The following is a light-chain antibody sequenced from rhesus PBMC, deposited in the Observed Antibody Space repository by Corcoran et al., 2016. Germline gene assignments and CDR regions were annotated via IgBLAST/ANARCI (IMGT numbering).Light chain of an antibody. CDR3: KNYYTTPYS. Sequence: DIQMTQSPSSLSASVGDRVTITCRASQGITNDLAWYQQKPGETPKLLIYEATSLQSEIPSRFSGTGSGTVFTLPISNLQSEDFATYSCKNYYTTPYSFGQGTKVGIK. CDR2: EAT. V-gene: IGKV1-25*01. CDR1: QGITND. J-gene: IGKJ2*01.